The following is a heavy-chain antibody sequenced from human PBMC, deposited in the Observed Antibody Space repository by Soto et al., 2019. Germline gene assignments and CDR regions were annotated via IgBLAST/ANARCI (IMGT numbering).Heavy chain of an antibody. CDR3: AKEGYYDSSGRRGNFFDY. CDR1: GFTFSSYA. D-gene: IGHD3-22*01. J-gene: IGHJ4*02. V-gene: IGHV3-23*01. CDR2: ISGSGGST. Sequence: GGSLRLSCAASGFTFSSYAMSWVRQAPGKGLEWVSAISGSGGSTYYADSVKGRFTISRDNSKNTLYLQMNSLRAEDTAVYYCAKEGYYDSSGRRGNFFDYWGQGTLVTVSS.